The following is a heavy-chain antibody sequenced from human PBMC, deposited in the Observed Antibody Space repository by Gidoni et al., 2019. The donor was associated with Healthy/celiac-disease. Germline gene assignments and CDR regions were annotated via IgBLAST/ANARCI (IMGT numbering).Heavy chain of an antibody. Sequence: QVQLVQSGAEVKKPGASVKVSCKASGYTFTSYGISWVRQAPGQGLEWMGWISAYNGNTNYAQKLQGRVTMTTDTSTSTAYMQLRSLRSDDTAVYYCARDRVGATDIHNDAFDIWGQGTMVTVSS. J-gene: IGHJ3*02. CDR1: GYTFTSYG. D-gene: IGHD1-26*01. CDR3: ARDRVGATDIHNDAFDI. CDR2: ISAYNGNT. V-gene: IGHV1-18*01.